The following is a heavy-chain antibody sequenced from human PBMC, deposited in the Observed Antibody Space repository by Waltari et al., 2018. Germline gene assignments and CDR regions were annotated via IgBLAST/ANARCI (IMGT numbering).Heavy chain of an antibody. CDR1: GGSISSYY. CDR3: ARDRGYQQFDF. V-gene: IGHV3-7*01. Sequence: VQLQESGPGLVKPSETLSLTCTVSGGSISSYYWSWIRQPPGKGLERVSNINVDGSHEYYLDSVKGRFTISRDNAKNSLYLNLNSLRVEDSAVYYCARDRGYQQFDFWGQGTLVTVSS. CDR2: INVDGSHE. J-gene: IGHJ4*02. D-gene: IGHD2-2*01.